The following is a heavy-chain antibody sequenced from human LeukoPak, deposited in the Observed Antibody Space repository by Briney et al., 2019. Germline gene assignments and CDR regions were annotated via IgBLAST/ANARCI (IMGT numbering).Heavy chain of an antibody. Sequence: PGGPLRLSCAASGFTFSSYAMGWVRQAPGKGPEWVSSISGSGGHTYFADSVKGRFTISRDNSKNTLDLQMNSLKVEDTAVYYCAKFRYHSNDNNYLDFNYWGQGTLVTVSS. CDR2: ISGSGGHT. CDR3: AKFRYHSNDNNYLDFNY. D-gene: IGHD3-22*01. V-gene: IGHV3-23*01. CDR1: GFTFSSYA. J-gene: IGHJ4*02.